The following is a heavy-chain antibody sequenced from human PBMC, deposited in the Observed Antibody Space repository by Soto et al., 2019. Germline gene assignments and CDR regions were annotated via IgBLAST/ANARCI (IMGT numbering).Heavy chain of an antibody. D-gene: IGHD6-6*01. J-gene: IGHJ3*02. Sequence: VKVSCKASGYTFTSYGISWVRQAPGQGLEWMGWISAYNGNTNYAQKLQGRVTMTTDTSTSTAYMELRSLRSDDTAVYYCARSVEYSSSSAALDIWGQGTMVTVSS. V-gene: IGHV1-18*01. CDR2: ISAYNGNT. CDR1: GYTFTSYG. CDR3: ARSVEYSSSSAALDI.